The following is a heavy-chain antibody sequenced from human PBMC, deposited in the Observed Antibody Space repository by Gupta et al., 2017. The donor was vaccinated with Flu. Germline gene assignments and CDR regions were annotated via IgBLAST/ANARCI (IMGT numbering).Heavy chain of an antibody. D-gene: IGHD2-15*01. V-gene: IGHV1-24*01. J-gene: IGHJ4*02. CDR3: ATINRAGFRGSSYLIF. Sequence: QVQLVQSGAEVKKPGASVRVSCKLSGYTLTQLAMHWVRQAPGKGLEWMGGFDPENGETISAQNFQGRVTMTEDTSTDTAYMELSSLTSKDSAVYYCATINRAGFRGSSYLIFWGQGTLVTVSS. CDR2: FDPENGET. CDR1: GYTLTQLA.